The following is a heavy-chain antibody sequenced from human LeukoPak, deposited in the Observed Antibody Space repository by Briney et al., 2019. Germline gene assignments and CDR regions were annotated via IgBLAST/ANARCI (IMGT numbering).Heavy chain of an antibody. Sequence: SQTLSLTCAVPGGSISSGGYSWSWIRQPPGKGLEWIGYIYYSGSTNYNPSLKSRVTISVDTSKNQFSLKLNSVTAADTALYYCARHSLQQLVYFDYWGQGTLVIVSS. V-gene: IGHV4-30-4*07. CDR1: GGSISSGGYS. J-gene: IGHJ4*02. CDR3: ARHSLQQLVYFDY. D-gene: IGHD6-13*01. CDR2: IYYSGST.